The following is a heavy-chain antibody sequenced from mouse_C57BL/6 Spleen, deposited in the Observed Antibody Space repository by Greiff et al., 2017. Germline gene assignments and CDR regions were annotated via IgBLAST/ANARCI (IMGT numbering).Heavy chain of an antibody. CDR2: IWSGGST. Sequence: QVQLQQSGPGLVQPSQSLSITCPVSGFSLTSYGVHWVRQSPGKGLEWLGVIWSGGSTDYTAAFISRLSISKDNSKSQVFFKMNSLQADDTAIDYCARKASDGGSYGYFEVWGTGTTGTVSS. CDR1: GFSLTSYG. CDR3: ARKASDGGSYGYFEV. V-gene: IGHV2-2*01. D-gene: IGHD1-1*02. J-gene: IGHJ1*03.